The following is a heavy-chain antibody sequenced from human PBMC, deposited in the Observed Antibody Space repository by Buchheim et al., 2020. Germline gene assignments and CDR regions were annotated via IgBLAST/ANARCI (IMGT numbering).Heavy chain of an antibody. D-gene: IGHD5-18*01. CDR2: INHSGST. J-gene: IGHJ4*02. V-gene: IGHV4-34*01. CDR1: GGSFSGDY. CDR3: ARGLRGYSYGYYFDY. Sequence: QVQLQQWGAGLLKPSETLSLTCAVYGGSFSGDYWSWIRQPPGKGLEWIGEINHSGSTNYNPSLTSRVPISVDTSKNQFSLKLSSVTAADTAVYYCARGLRGYSYGYYFDYWGQGTL.